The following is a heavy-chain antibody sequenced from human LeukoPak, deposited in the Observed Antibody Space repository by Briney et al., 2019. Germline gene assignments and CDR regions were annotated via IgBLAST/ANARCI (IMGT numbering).Heavy chain of an antibody. J-gene: IGHJ4*02. CDR2: IRYNGSNK. CDR3: AKDWLVGDIVFDY. CDR1: GFTFSGYG. D-gene: IGHD2-15*01. V-gene: IGHV3-30*02. Sequence: GGSLRLSCAASGFTFSGYGMHWIRQAPGKGLEWVAFIRYNGSNKYYADSVKGRFTISRDNSKNTLYLQMNSLRAEDTAFYYWAKDWLVGDIVFDYWGQGTLVTVSS.